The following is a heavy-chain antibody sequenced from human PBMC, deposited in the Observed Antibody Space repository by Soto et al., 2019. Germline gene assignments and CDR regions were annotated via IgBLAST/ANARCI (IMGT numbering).Heavy chain of an antibody. CDR3: ARRGYGSRWPNVYMDV. V-gene: IGHV3-64*01. J-gene: IGHJ6*03. CDR1: GFTFSNYE. D-gene: IGHD6-13*01. Sequence: EVQLLESGGGLVQPGGSLRLSCAAYGFTFSNYEMHWVRQAPGKGLEYVSGISNNGAHTDYAKSVKGRFTISRDNSENTLYLQMGSLRAEDMALYYCARRGYGSRWPNVYMDVWGKGTTVTVSS. CDR2: ISNNGAHT.